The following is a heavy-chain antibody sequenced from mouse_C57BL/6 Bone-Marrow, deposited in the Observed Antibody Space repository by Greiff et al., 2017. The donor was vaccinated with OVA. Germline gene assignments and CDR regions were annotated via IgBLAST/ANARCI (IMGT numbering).Heavy chain of an antibody. Sequence: VKLMESGPGLVAPSPSLSITCTVSGFSLTSYAISWVRQPPGQGLEWLGVIWTGGGTNYNSALKSRLSISKDNSKSQVFLKMNSLQTDDTARYYCASLYYSNYEAYWGQGTLVTVSA. V-gene: IGHV2-9-1*01. J-gene: IGHJ3*01. CDR1: GFSLTSYA. D-gene: IGHD2-5*01. CDR3: ASLYYSNYEAY. CDR2: IWTGGGT.